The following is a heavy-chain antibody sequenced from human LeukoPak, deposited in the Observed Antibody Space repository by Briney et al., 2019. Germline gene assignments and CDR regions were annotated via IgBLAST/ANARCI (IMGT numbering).Heavy chain of an antibody. V-gene: IGHV3-23*01. CDR3: AKGGSGDSSGYYNWFDP. CDR1: GFTFSSYA. CDR2: ISGSGGRT. J-gene: IGHJ5*02. Sequence: GGSLRLSCAASGFTFSSYAMSWVRQVPGKGLEWVSTISGSGGRTYYADSVKGRFTISRDNSKNTLYLQMNSLRAEDTAVYYCAKGGSGDSSGYYNWFDPWGQGTLVTVSS. D-gene: IGHD3-22*01.